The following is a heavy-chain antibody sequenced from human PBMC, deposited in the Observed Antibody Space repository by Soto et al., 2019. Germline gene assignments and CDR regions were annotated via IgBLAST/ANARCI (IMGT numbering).Heavy chain of an antibody. V-gene: IGHV3-74*01. CDR1: GFTFSSYW. J-gene: IGHJ6*03. Sequence: GGSLRLSCAASGFTFSSYWMHWVRQAPGKGLVWVSRINSDGSSTSYADSVKGRFTISRDNAKNTLYLQMNSLRAEDTAVYYCAREYGREGAGYYYYYYYMDVWGKGTTVTVSS. CDR2: INSDGSST. D-gene: IGHD1-26*01. CDR3: AREYGREGAGYYYYYYYMDV.